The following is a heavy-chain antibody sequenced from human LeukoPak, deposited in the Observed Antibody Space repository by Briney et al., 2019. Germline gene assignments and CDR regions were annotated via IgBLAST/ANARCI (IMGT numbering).Heavy chain of an antibody. Sequence: GGSLRLSCAASGFTFSSYEMNWVRQAPGKGLEWVSYISSSGSTIYYADSVKGRFTISRDNAKNSLYLQMNSLRAEDTAVYYCARVGRGYFQHWRQGTLVTVSS. V-gene: IGHV3-48*03. CDR2: ISSSGSTI. CDR1: GFTFSSYE. CDR3: ARVGRGYFQH. J-gene: IGHJ1*01.